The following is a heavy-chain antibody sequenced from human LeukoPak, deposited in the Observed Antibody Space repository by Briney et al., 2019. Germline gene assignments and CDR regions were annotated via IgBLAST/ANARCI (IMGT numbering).Heavy chain of an antibody. J-gene: IGHJ4*02. Sequence: GGSLRLSCAASGFTFSSYGMHWVRQAPGKGLEWVAVISYDGSNKYYADSVKGRFTISRNNSKNTLYLQMNSLRAEDTAVYYCAKWAIVSGWSYWGQGTLVTVSS. CDR2: ISYDGSNK. D-gene: IGHD6-19*01. CDR3: AKWAIVSGWSY. V-gene: IGHV3-30*18. CDR1: GFTFSSYG.